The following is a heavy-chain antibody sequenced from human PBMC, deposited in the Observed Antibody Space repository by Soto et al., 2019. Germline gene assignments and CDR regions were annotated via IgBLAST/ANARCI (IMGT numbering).Heavy chain of an antibody. CDR1: GFTFSSYA. Sequence: SLRLSCAASGFTFSSYAMSWVRQAPGKGLEWGSAISGSGGSTYYADSVKGRFTIPRDNSKNTLYLQMNSLRAEDTAVYYCAKDVDIVVVPAAMRSYWGQGTLVTVSS. CDR2: ISGSGGST. D-gene: IGHD2-2*01. CDR3: AKDVDIVVVPAAMRSY. V-gene: IGHV3-23*01. J-gene: IGHJ4*02.